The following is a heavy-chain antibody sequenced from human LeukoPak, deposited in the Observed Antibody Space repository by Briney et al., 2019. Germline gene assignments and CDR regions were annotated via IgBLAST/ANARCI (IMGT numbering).Heavy chain of an antibody. CDR3: ARGPYGMDV. V-gene: IGHV3-33*01. CDR2: IWYDGSNK. J-gene: IGHJ6*02. CDR1: GFTFSSYG. Sequence: GGSLRLSCAASGFTFSSYGMHWVRQAPGKGLEWVAVIWYDGSNKYYADSVKGRFTISRDNSKNSLYLQMNSLRAEDTAVYYCARGPYGMDVWGQGTTVTVSS.